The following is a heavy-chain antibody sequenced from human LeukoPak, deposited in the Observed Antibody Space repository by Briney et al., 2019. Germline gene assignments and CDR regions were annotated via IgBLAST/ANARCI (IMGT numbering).Heavy chain of an antibody. CDR3: VRRRYCSSTSCYAGFGY. CDR1: GYSFTSYW. V-gene: IGHV5-51*01. J-gene: IGHJ4*02. D-gene: IGHD2-2*01. Sequence: GESLKISCKGSGYSFTSYWIGWVRQMPGKGLEWMGIIYPGDSDTRYSPSFQGQVTISADKSISTAYLQWSSLKASDTAMYYCVRRRYCSSTSCYAGFGYWGQGTLVTVSS. CDR2: IYPGDSDT.